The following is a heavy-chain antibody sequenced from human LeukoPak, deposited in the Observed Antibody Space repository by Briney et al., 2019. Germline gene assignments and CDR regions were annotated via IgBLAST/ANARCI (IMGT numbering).Heavy chain of an antibody. D-gene: IGHD1-26*01. CDR2: FYNSGIT. J-gene: IGHJ4*02. CDR3: ARRSQYSGLDY. Sequence: PSETLSLTCTVSGGSISSYYWSWIRQPPGKGLEWIGYFYNSGITNYNPSLKSRVTISVDTSKNQFSLRLSSVTAADTAVYYCARRSQYSGLDYWGQGTLVTVSS. CDR1: GGSISSYY. V-gene: IGHV4-59*08.